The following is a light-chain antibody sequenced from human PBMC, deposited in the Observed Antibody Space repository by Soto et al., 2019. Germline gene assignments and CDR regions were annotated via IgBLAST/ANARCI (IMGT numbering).Light chain of an antibody. CDR1: QGIGDT. J-gene: IGKJ5*01. CDR3: QQYNSWPPIT. CDR2: GAS. Sequence: EVVMRQSPATLSVSPGEGATPSCRASQGIGDTLAWYQHKPGQAPRLLIYGASTRATGIPARFSGGGSGTEFTLTISSLQSEDFAVYYCQQYNSWPPITFGQGTRLEIK. V-gene: IGKV3-15*01.